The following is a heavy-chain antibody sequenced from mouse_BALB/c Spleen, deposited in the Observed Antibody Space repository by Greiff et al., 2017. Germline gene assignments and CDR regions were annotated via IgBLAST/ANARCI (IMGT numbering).Heavy chain of an antibody. Sequence: VQLQESGPGLVAPSQSLSISCTVSGFSLTSYGVHWVRQPPGKGLEWLGVIWAGGSTNYNSALMSRLSISKDNSKSQVFLKMNSLQTDDTAMYYCARSLYDGTLYYAMDYWGQGTSVTVSS. CDR3: ARSLYDGTLYYAMDY. V-gene: IGHV2-9*02. J-gene: IGHJ4*01. D-gene: IGHD2-3*01. CDR2: IWAGGST. CDR1: GFSLTSYG.